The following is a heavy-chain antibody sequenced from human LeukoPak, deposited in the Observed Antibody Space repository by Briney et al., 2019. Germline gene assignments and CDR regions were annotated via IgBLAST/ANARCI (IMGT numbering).Heavy chain of an antibody. V-gene: IGHV4-30-4*02. D-gene: IGHD1-26*01. CDR1: GGSISSGDYY. CDR3: ARGAGRGYFYMDV. Sequence: SETLSLTCTVSGGSISSGDYYWSWIRQPPGKGLEWIGYIYYSGSTYYNPSLKSRVTISVDTSKNQFSLRLSSVTAADTAVYYCARGAGRGYFYMDVWGKGTTVTVSS. J-gene: IGHJ6*03. CDR2: IYYSGST.